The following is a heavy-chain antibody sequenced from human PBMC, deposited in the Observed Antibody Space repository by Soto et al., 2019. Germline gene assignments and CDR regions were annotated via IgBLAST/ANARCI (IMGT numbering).Heavy chain of an antibody. V-gene: IGHV1-18*01. CDR1: GYTFTSYG. J-gene: IGHJ4*02. CDR2: ITTDKGKT. CDR3: PPRSPAFDY. Sequence: QVQLVQSGPEVKKPGASVKVSCKTSGYTFTSYGISWVRQAPGQGLEWMGWITTDKGKTTYAQKFQGRVAMTTDTSTSTAYMELRSLRSDDTPVYYCPPRSPAFDYWGQGTLVTVSS.